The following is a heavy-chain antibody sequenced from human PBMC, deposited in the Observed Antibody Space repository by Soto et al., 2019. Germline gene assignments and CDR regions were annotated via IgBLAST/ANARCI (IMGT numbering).Heavy chain of an antibody. V-gene: IGHV1-69*13. CDR3: ARDRSRDIVVVPAAIKRYHYGVDG. Sequence: SVKVSCKASGCTFSSYAISWVRQAPGQGLEWMGGIIPIFGTANYAQKFQGRVTITADESTSTAYMELSSLRSEDTAVYYCARDRSRDIVVVPAAIKRYHYGVDGWGHVTXVTGSS. CDR2: IIPIFGTA. J-gene: IGHJ6*01. D-gene: IGHD2-2*02. CDR1: GCTFSSYA.